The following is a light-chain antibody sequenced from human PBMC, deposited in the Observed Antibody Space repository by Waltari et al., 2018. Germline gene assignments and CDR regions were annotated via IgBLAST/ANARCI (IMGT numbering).Light chain of an antibody. CDR1: QSVSSTY. V-gene: IGKV3-20*01. J-gene: IGKJ3*01. CDR3: QQYGSSPFT. CDR2: GAS. Sequence: EIVSTQSPGTLSLSPGERATLSCRASQSVSSTYFAWYQQKFGQAPRLLIYGASIRATGIPDRFSGSGSGTDFILTISRLEPEDFALYYCQQYGSSPFTFGPGTKVNIK.